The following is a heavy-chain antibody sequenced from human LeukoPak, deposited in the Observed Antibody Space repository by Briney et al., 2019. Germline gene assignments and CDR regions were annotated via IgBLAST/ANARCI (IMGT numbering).Heavy chain of an antibody. CDR3: AKELDTMFFDY. Sequence: PGGSLRLSCAASGFTFSDYYMGWIRQAPGKGLEWLSYISSSGDTVYLADSVRGRFTISRDSGRKSEYLQMNSLTTDDTAFYFCAKELDTMFFDYWGQGALVTVSS. V-gene: IGHV3-11*01. CDR2: ISSSGDTV. J-gene: IGHJ4*02. CDR1: GFTFSDYY. D-gene: IGHD3-10*02.